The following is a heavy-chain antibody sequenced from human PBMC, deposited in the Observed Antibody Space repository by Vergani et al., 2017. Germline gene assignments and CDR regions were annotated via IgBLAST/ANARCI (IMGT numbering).Heavy chain of an antibody. Sequence: QVQLQESGPGLVKPSQTLSLTCTVSGGSISSGSYYWSWIRQPAGKGLEWIGRIHTSGSTNYNPSLKRRATISMDTPKNQFSLKVSSVTAADTAVYYCASKGWLRLGGAFDIWGQGTMVTVSS. CDR3: ASKGWLRLGGAFDI. D-gene: IGHD5-12*01. CDR1: GGSISSGSYY. CDR2: IHTSGST. V-gene: IGHV4-61*02. J-gene: IGHJ3*02.